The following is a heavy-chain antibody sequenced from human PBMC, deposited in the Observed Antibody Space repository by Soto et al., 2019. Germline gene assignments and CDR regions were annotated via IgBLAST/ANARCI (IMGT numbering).Heavy chain of an antibody. Sequence: ETLSLTCAVSGYSISSGYYWGWIRQPPGKGLEWIGSIYHSGSTYYNPSLKSRVTISVDTSKNQFSLKLSSVTAADTAVYYCASCSSLSDYYYGMDVWGQGTTVTVSS. CDR3: ASCSSLSDYYYGMDV. D-gene: IGHD2-15*01. J-gene: IGHJ6*02. CDR2: IYHSGST. V-gene: IGHV4-38-2*01. CDR1: GYSISSGYY.